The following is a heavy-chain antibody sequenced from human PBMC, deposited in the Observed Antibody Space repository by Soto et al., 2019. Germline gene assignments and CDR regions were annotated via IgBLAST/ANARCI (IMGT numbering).Heavy chain of an antibody. Sequence: PGGSLRLSCAASGFTFSSYAMHWVRQAPGKGLEWVAVISYDGPNKYYADSVKGRFTISRDNSKNTLYLQMNSLRAEGAAVYYCARAKIVAEAFDIWGQGTMVTVSS. CDR3: ARAKIVAEAFDI. CDR1: GFTFSSYA. CDR2: ISYDGPNK. D-gene: IGHD5-12*01. V-gene: IGHV3-30-3*01. J-gene: IGHJ3*02.